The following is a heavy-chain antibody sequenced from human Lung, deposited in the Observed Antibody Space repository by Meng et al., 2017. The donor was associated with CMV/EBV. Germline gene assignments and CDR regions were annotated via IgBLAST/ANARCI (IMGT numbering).Heavy chain of an antibody. CDR1: GYTFTSYD. V-gene: IGHV1-8*03. CDR3: ASGKTYYDFWSGYLTENGMDV. D-gene: IGHD3-3*01. CDR2: MNPNSGNT. J-gene: IGHJ6*02. Sequence: ASVXVSXXASGYTFTSYDINWVRQATGQGLEWMGWMNPNSGNTGYAQKFQGRVTITRNTSISTAYMELSSLRSEDTAVYYCASGKTYYDFWSGYLTENGMDVWGQGXTVTVSS.